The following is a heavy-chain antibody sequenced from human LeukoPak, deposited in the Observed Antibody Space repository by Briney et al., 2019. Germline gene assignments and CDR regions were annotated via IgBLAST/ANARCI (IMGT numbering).Heavy chain of an antibody. V-gene: IGHV3-23*01. CDR1: GFTFSTYA. D-gene: IGHD2-21*02. J-gene: IGHJ3*02. Sequence: GGSLRLSCAASGFTFSTYAMSWVRQAPGKGLEWVSALSGSGDSTYYADSVKGRFTISRDNSKNTLYLQMNGLRAEDTAVYYCAKDYSGDCCYDTFDIWGQGTMVTVSS. CDR2: LSGSGDST. CDR3: AKDYSGDCCYDTFDI.